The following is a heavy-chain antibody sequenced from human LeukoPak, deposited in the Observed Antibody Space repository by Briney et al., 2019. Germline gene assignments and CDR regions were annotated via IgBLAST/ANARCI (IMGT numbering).Heavy chain of an antibody. J-gene: IGHJ4*02. CDR1: GYTFTSYG. Sequence: GASVKVSCKASGYTFTSYGISWVRQAPGQGLEWMGWISAYNGNTNYAQKLQGRVTMTTDTYTSTAYMELRSLRSGDMAVYYCARVPIVGATSWGFDFWGQGTLVTVSS. CDR3: ARVPIVGATSWGFDF. CDR2: ISAYNGNT. D-gene: IGHD1-26*01. V-gene: IGHV1-18*03.